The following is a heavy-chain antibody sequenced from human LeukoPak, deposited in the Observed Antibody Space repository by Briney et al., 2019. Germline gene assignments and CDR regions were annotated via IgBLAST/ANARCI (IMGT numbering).Heavy chain of an antibody. J-gene: IGHJ3*02. CDR1: GYSFTSYW. CDR3: ARGRQQPDDAFDI. V-gene: IGHV5-51*01. Sequence: GESLKISCKGSGYSFTSYWLGWVRQMPGKGLEWMGIIYPGDSDTRYSPSFQGQVTISADKSISTAYLQWSSLKASDTAMYYCARGRQQPDDAFDIWGQGTMVTVSS. D-gene: IGHD6-13*01. CDR2: IYPGDSDT.